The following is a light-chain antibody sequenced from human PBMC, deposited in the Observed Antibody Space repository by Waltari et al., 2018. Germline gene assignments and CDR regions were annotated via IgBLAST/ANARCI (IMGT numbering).Light chain of an antibody. CDR2: AAS. CDR1: QSVRGS. J-gene: IGKJ1*01. Sequence: EIVLTQSPGTLSLSPGARATLSCRASQSVRGSLAWYQQKPGQPPRLLIYAASNRATGIPDRFSGSGSGTDFSLTISRLEPEDFAVYYCQHYVSLPATFGQGTKVEIK. CDR3: QHYVSLPAT. V-gene: IGKV3-20*01.